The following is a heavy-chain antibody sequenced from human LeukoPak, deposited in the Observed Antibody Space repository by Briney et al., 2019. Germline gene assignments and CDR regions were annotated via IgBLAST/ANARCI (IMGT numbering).Heavy chain of an antibody. CDR1: GFTFSSYA. CDR3: ARGDGPYYFDSSGYYWVPFEY. CDR2: ISYDGSSK. V-gene: IGHV3-30-3*01. J-gene: IGHJ4*02. Sequence: GGSLRLSCAASGFTFSSYAMHWVRQAPGKGLEWVAVISYDGSSKYYADSVKGRFTISRDNAKNSLYLQMNSLRAEDTAVYYCARGDGPYYFDSSGYYWVPFEYWGQGTLVTVSS. D-gene: IGHD3-22*01.